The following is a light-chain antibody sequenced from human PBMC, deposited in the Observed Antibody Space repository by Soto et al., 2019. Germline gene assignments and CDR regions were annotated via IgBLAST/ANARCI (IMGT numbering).Light chain of an antibody. CDR3: QQRYSTPPIT. CDR1: QSVSGW. V-gene: IGKV1-39*01. CDR2: AAS. J-gene: IGKJ5*01. Sequence: DIQMTQSPSTMSASVGDPFPVTCRASQSVSGWLAWYQQKPGEAPQLLIYAASSLQSGVPSRFSGSGSGTDFTLTISSLQPEDFATYYCQQRYSTPPITFGQGTRLEIK.